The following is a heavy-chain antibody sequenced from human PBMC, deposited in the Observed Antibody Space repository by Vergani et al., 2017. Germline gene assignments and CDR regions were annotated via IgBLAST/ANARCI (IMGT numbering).Heavy chain of an antibody. D-gene: IGHD3-9*01. CDR2: ISWDGGST. Sequence: EVQLVESGGVVAQPGGSLRLSCAASGFTFDDYTMHWVRQAPGKGLEWVSLISWDGGSTYYADSVKGRFTISRDNSKNSLYLQMNSLRTEDTALYYCAKESGYDILTGYDDAFDIWGQGTMVTVSS. V-gene: IGHV3-43*01. J-gene: IGHJ3*02. CDR1: GFTFDDYT. CDR3: AKESGYDILTGYDDAFDI.